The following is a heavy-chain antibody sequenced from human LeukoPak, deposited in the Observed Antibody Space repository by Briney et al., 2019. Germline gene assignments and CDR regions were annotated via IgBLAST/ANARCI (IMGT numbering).Heavy chain of an antibody. CDR1: GLTVSNNY. CDR3: ARDNDA. Sequence: PGGSLRLSCVVSGLTVSNNYMSWVRQAPGKGLEWVSVIYSDGTTRNADSVKGRFTISRDNSKNTVYLQMDSLRAEDTAVYYCARDNDAWGQGTLVTVSS. CDR2: IYSDGTT. V-gene: IGHV3-66*01. J-gene: IGHJ5*02.